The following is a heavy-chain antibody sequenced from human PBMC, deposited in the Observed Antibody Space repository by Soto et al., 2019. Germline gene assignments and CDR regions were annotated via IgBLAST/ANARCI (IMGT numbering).Heavy chain of an antibody. Sequence: EVQLVESGGGLVQSGGSLRLSCLASGFSLTPYWMSWVGQTPGKGLEWVAKINEDGSKRDYMESVEGRFTISRDNAKNSVSLQMDSLRVDDTAMYYCTRWDGRCSGGSCFFDSWGQGTLVTVSS. CDR3: TRWDGRCSGGSCFFDS. J-gene: IGHJ4*02. V-gene: IGHV3-7*01. CDR1: GFSLTPYW. CDR2: INEDGSKR. D-gene: IGHD2-15*01.